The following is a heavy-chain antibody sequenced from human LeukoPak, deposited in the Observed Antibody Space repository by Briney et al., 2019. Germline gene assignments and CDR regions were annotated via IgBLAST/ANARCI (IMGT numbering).Heavy chain of an antibody. CDR1: NGSISSGAYS. CDR2: IYHSGTT. CDR3: ARVEQLGDYFDY. V-gene: IGHV4-30-2*01. D-gene: IGHD6-6*01. Sequence: PSETLSLTCGVSNGSISSGAYSWSWIRQPPGKGLEWIGYIYHSGTTYYNPSLKSRVTISVDTSKNQFSLKLSSVTAADTAVYYCARVEQLGDYFDYWGQGTLVTVSS. J-gene: IGHJ4*02.